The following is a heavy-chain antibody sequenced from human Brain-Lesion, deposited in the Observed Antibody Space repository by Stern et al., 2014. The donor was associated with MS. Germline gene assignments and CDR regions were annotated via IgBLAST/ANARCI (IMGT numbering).Heavy chain of an antibody. CDR2: SYPGDSDT. V-gene: IGHV5-51*01. CDR1: GYSFTSYW. Sequence: EVQLVESGAEVKKPGESLKISCKGSGYSFTSYWIDWVRQMPGKGLEGMGISYPGDSDTKYSPSFQGQVTISADKAISTAYLQWSSLKASETAMYYCARLFSGSYYYFDSWGQGTLVTVSS. CDR3: ARLFSGSYYYFDS. D-gene: IGHD1-26*01. J-gene: IGHJ4*02.